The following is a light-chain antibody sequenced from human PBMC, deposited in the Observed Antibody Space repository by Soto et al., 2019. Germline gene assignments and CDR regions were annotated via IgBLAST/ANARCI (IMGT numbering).Light chain of an antibody. CDR2: GAS. V-gene: IGKV3-20*01. CDR3: QQANSFPFT. CDR1: QSVSSH. J-gene: IGKJ3*01. Sequence: EIVLTQSPGTLSLSPGERATLSCRASQSVSSHLAWYQQRPGQAPRLLIYGASSRATGIPDRFSGSGSGTDFTLTISRLEPEDSATYYCQQANSFPFTFGPGTTLDIK.